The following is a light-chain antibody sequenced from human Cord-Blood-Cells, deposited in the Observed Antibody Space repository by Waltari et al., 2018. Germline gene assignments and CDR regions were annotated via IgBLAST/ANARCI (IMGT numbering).Light chain of an antibody. CDR3: SSYTSSSTWV. V-gene: IGLV2-14*01. Sequence: QSALTHPASVSGSPGQSITISCTGTSSDVGGYNYGSWYQQHPGKAPKLMIYDVSKRPSGVSNRFSGSKSGNTASLTISGLQAEDEADYYCSSYTSSSTWVFGGGTKLTVL. CDR2: DVS. CDR1: SSDVGGYNY. J-gene: IGLJ3*02.